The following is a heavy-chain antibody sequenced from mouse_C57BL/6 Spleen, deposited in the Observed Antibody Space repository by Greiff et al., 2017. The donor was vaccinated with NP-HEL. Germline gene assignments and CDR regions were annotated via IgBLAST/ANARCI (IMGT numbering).Heavy chain of an antibody. V-gene: IGHV1-69*01. J-gene: IGHJ4*01. Sequence: QVQLQQPGAELVMPGASVKLSCKASGYTFTSYWMHWVKQRPGQGLEWIGEIDPSDSYTNYNQKIKGKSTLTVDKSSSTAYMQLSSLPSEDSAVYYCARRCDDGYYRRAMDYWGQGTSGTVSS. D-gene: IGHD2-3*01. CDR2: IDPSDSYT. CDR1: GYTFTSYW. CDR3: ARRCDDGYYRRAMDY.